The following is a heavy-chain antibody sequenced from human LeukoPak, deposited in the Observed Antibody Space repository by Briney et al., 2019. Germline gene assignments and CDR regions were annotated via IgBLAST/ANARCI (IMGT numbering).Heavy chain of an antibody. J-gene: IGHJ4*02. CDR2: INHSGST. CDR1: GGSFSGYY. D-gene: IGHD3-16*02. Sequence: SETLSLTCAVYGGSFSGYYWSWIRQPPGKGLEWIGEINHSGSTNYNPSLKSRVTISVDTSKNQFSLKLSSVAAADTAVYYCARGSPYYDYVWGSYRPSFYYFDYWGQGTLVTVSS. V-gene: IGHV4-34*01. CDR3: ARGSPYYDYVWGSYRPSFYYFDY.